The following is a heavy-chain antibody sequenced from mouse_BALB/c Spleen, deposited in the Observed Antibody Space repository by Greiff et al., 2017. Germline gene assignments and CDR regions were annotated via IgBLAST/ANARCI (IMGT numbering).Heavy chain of an antibody. D-gene: IGHD2-4*01. CDR1: GYTFTSYV. Sequence: VHVKQSGPELVKPGASVKMSCKASGYTFTSYVMHWVKQKPGQGLEWIGYINPYNDGTKYNEKFKGKATLTSDKSSSTAYMELSSLTSEDSAVYYCARGPSTMITTGGFAYWGQGTLVTVSA. CDR2: INPYNDGT. V-gene: IGHV1-14*01. J-gene: IGHJ3*01. CDR3: ARGPSTMITTGGFAY.